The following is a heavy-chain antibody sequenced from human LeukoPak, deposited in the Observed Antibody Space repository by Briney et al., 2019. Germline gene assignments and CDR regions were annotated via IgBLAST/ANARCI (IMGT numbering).Heavy chain of an antibody. Sequence: SGTLSLTCTVSGGSINNYYWSWIRQPAGKGLEWIGRIYSSGSTNYKSSLKSRVTMSIDTSKNQFSLKLTSVTAADTAVYYCARAFSSSWYENFQHWGQGTLVTVSS. CDR3: ARAFSSSWYENFQH. CDR1: GGSINNYY. J-gene: IGHJ1*01. V-gene: IGHV4-4*07. D-gene: IGHD6-13*01. CDR2: IYSSGST.